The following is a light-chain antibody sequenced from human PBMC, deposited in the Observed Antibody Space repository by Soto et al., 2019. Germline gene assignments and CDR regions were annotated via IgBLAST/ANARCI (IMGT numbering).Light chain of an antibody. V-gene: IGLV1-51*01. CDR1: SSNIGINF. CDR2: DNN. Sequence: QSVLTQPPSVSAAPGQKVTISCSGSSSNIGINFVSWYQHIPGTAPKLLIYDNNNRPSGTPARFSGSKSGTSATLGITGLQTGDEADYYCGAWDTTLSAVVFGGGTKLTVL. J-gene: IGLJ2*01. CDR3: GAWDTTLSAVV.